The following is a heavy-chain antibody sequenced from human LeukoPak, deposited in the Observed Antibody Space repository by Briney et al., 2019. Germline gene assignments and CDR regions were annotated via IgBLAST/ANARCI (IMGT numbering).Heavy chain of an antibody. D-gene: IGHD1-26*01. CDR1: GFAVSSNY. CDR2: IYRDGSA. V-gene: IGHV3-66*01. CDR3: ARGSELGATCDY. J-gene: IGHJ4*02. Sequence: GESLRLSCAASGFAVSSNYMSWVRQAPGKGLEWVSVIYRDGSAYYADSLQGRFTIFRDNSKNTVYLQMNSLRAEDTAVYYCARGSELGATCDYWGQGTLVTVSS.